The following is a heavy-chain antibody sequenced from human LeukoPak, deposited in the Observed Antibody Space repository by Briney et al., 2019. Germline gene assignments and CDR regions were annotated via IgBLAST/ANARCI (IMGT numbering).Heavy chain of an antibody. Sequence: GESLKISCQGSGYTFTRYWIGWVRQMPGKGLEWMGIIYPGDSDTTYSPSFQGQVTISADMSISTAYLQWSSLKASDTAMYYCARLITGYYYYMDVWGKGTTVTVSS. D-gene: IGHD3-16*01. CDR3: ARLITGYYYYMDV. J-gene: IGHJ6*03. V-gene: IGHV5-51*01. CDR2: IYPGDSDT. CDR1: GYTFTRYW.